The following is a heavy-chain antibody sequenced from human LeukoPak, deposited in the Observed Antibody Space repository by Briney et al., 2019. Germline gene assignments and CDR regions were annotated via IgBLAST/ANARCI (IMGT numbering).Heavy chain of an antibody. J-gene: IGHJ4*02. D-gene: IGHD7-27*01. CDR1: GFTFSSYG. CDR3: AKDNWGWTKLSYFDY. V-gene: IGHV3-30*18. CDR2: ISYDGSNK. Sequence: GRSLRLSCAASGFTFSSYGMHRVRQAPGKGLEWVAVISYDGSNKYYADSVKGRFTISRDNSKNTLYLQMNSLRAEDTAVYYCAKDNWGWTKLSYFDYWGQGTLVTVSS.